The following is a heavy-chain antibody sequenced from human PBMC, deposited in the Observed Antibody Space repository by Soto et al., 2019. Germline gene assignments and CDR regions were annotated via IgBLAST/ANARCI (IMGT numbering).Heavy chain of an antibody. J-gene: IGHJ6*02. CDR1: GYTFTSYG. CDR3: ARDWDIGVVPAAMRSYGMDV. V-gene: IGHV1-18*01. CDR2: ISAYNGNT. D-gene: IGHD2-2*01. Sequence: QVQLVQSGAEVKKPGASVKVSCKASGYTFTSYGISWVRQAPGQGLEWMGWISAYNGNTNYAQKLQGRVTMTTDTSTSTAYMELRSLRSDDTAVYYWARDWDIGVVPAAMRSYGMDVWGQGTTVTVSS.